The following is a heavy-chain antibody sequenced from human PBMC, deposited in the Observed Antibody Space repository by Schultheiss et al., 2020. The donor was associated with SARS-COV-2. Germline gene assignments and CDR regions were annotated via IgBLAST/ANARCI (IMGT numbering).Heavy chain of an antibody. CDR1: GFTFSSYA. J-gene: IGHJ5*02. CDR2: ISGSGGST. V-gene: IGHV3-23*01. CDR3: ARGGYSYGYNNWFDP. Sequence: GGSLRLSCAASGFTFSSYAMSWVRQAPGKGLEWVSAISGSGGSTYYADSVKGRFTISRDNSKNTLYLQMNSLRAEDTAVYYCARGGYSYGYNNWFDPWGQGTLVTVSS. D-gene: IGHD5-18*01.